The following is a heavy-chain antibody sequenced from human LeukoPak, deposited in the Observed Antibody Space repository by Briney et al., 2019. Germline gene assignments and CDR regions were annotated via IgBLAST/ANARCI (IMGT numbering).Heavy chain of an antibody. D-gene: IGHD2-2*01. V-gene: IGHV3-74*01. CDR1: GFTFSSYW. Sequence: GGSLRLSCAASGFTFSSYWMHWVRQAPGKGLAWVADINTDGDITRYADSLKGRFTISRDNAKNTLYLQMNSLRDEDTSIYYCARGGVQPVDYWGQGTLVTVSS. CDR2: INTDGDIT. J-gene: IGHJ4*02. CDR3: ARGGVQPVDY.